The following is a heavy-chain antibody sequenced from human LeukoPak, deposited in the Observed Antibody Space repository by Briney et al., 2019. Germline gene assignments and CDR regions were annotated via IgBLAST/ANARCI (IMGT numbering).Heavy chain of an antibody. Sequence: SETLSLTCAIYGGSFSGYSWSWIRQPPGKGLEWIGEINHSGGTNYNPSLKSRVTISVDTSKNQFSLKLSSVTAADTAVYYCARDRPVSGANWFDPWGQGALVTVSS. D-gene: IGHD2-8*02. CDR2: INHSGGT. CDR3: ARDRPVSGANWFDP. V-gene: IGHV4-34*01. CDR1: GGSFSGYS. J-gene: IGHJ5*02.